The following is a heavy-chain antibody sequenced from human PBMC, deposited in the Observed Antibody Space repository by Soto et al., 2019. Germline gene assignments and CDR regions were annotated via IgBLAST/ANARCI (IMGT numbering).Heavy chain of an antibody. CDR1: GYTFTGYY. CDR2: INPNSGGT. V-gene: IGHV1-2*04. J-gene: IGHJ5*02. Sequence: CKASGYTFTGYYMHWVRQAPGQGLEWMGWINPNSGGTNYAQKFQGWVTMTRDTSISTAYMELSNLRSEDTAVYYCAADAAPTDPYKWFDPWGQGTMVTVSS. D-gene: IGHD1-1*01. CDR3: AADAAPTDPYKWFDP.